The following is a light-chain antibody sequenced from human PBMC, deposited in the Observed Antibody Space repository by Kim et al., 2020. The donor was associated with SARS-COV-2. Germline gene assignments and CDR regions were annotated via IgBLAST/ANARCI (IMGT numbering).Light chain of an antibody. CDR1: SLRSYY. J-gene: IGLJ2*01. CDR2: GKN. Sequence: SSELTQDPAVSVALGQTVRITCQGDSLRSYYASWYQQEPGQAPVLVIYGKNNRPSGIPDRFSGSSSGNTASLTITGAQAEDEADYYCNSRDSSGNHHVVF. CDR3: NSRDSSGNHHVV. V-gene: IGLV3-19*01.